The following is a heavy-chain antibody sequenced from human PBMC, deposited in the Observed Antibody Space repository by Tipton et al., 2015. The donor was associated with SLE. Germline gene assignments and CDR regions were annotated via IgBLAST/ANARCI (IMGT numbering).Heavy chain of an antibody. D-gene: IGHD5-24*01. J-gene: IGHJ5*02. CDR1: GITLSSYD. CDR3: ARASPRWLQSYHWFDP. Sequence: LRLSCAASGITLSSYDMNWVRQPPGKGLEWVGTIYYSGSTYYNPSLKSRVTISVDTSKNQFSLRLTSVTAADTAMYYCARASPRWLQSYHWFDPWGQGTLVTVSS. V-gene: IGHV4-59*05. CDR2: IYYSGST.